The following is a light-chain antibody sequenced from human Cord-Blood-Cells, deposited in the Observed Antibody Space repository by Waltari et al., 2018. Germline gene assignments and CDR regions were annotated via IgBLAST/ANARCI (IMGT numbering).Light chain of an antibody. J-gene: IGKJ2*01. Sequence: DNQMTQSPSSLSASVGDRVTITCQASQDISNYLNWYQQKPGKAPKLLIYDASNLETGVPSRFSGSGSGTDFTFTISSLQPEDIATYYYQQYDNLPYTFGQGTKLEIK. CDR2: DAS. CDR1: QDISNY. CDR3: QQYDNLPYT. V-gene: IGKV1-33*01.